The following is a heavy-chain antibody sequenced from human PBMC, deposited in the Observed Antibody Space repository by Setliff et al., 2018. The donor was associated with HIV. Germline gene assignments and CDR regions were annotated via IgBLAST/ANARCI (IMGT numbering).Heavy chain of an antibody. CDR3: ARDRCDSVKCYLYNWFDP. Sequence: ASVKVSCKASGYTFTNHLLYWVRQAPGQRPEWMGWIKTGNGDTQYSQKFRDRVTITRDTSADTVYMELSSLRSEDTAVYYCARDRCDSVKCYLYNWFDPWGQGTLVTVSS. J-gene: IGHJ5*02. V-gene: IGHV1-3*04. CDR1: GYTFTNHL. CDR2: IKTGNGDT. D-gene: IGHD3-22*01.